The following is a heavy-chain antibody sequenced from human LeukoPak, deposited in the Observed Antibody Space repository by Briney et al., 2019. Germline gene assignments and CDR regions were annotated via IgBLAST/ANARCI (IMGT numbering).Heavy chain of an antibody. CDR1: GYTFTGYY. CDR2: INVYNGDT. CDR3: AKSDLIWLCDY. D-gene: IGHD2-21*01. V-gene: IGHV1/OR15-2*03. Sequence: RASVKVSCKASGYTFTGYYMHWVRQAPGQGLEWMGWINVYNGDTNYPQNLQGRVTMATDTSANTAYMELSSLRSEDTAVYYCAKSDLIWLCDYWGQGTLVTVSS. J-gene: IGHJ4*02.